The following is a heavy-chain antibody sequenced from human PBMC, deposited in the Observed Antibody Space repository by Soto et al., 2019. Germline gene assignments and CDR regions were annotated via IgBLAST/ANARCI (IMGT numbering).Heavy chain of an antibody. CDR2: VNRGGKT. CDR3: ARGYGSGSFYNY. J-gene: IGHJ4*02. Sequence: QVQLQQWGAGLLKPSETLSLTCAVYGGTFSGLYWSWIRQPPGKGLEWIGEVNRGGKTVYNPSLKSRVTISLDTTKSQFSLTLTSVTAADTAVYYCARGYGSGSFYNYWGQGTLVTVSS. V-gene: IGHV4-34*01. CDR1: GGTFSGLY. D-gene: IGHD3-10*01.